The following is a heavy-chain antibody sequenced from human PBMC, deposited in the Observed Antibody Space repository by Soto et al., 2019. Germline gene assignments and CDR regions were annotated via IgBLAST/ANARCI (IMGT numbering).Heavy chain of an antibody. D-gene: IGHD6-19*01. Sequence: VQLVESGGGVVEPGRSLRLSCAASGFTFSSYGMHWVRQAPGKGLEWVAVKWYDGSNKYYADSVTGRFTISRDNSKNTVYLQMNSPRAEDTAVYDCARDTGGGIAVAGVWGQGTTVTVSS. CDR1: GFTFSSYG. J-gene: IGHJ6*02. V-gene: IGHV3-33*01. CDR3: ARDTGGGIAVAGV. CDR2: KWYDGSNK.